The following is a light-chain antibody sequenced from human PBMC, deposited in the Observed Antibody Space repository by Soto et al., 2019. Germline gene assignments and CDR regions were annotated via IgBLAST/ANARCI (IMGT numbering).Light chain of an antibody. Sequence: QPVLTQPPSASASLEASVTLTCTLSSDSSNYKVDWYQHRPGKGPRFVMRMGTGGSVGSKGDGIPDRFSVLGSGLNRYLTIKDIQEEDESDFYCGADHGSGSNFVYVFGPGTKVTVL. V-gene: IGLV9-49*01. CDR3: GADHGSGSNFVYV. J-gene: IGLJ1*01. CDR1: SDSSNYK. CDR2: MGTGGSVG.